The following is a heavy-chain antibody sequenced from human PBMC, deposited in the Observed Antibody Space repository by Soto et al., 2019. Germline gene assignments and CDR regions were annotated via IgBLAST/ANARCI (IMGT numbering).Heavy chain of an antibody. Sequence: PSETLSLTCSVSGGSISSSNYYWAWIRQPPGKGLEWSGSIYYIGNTYYNPSLKSRVTMSVDTSKNQFSLKVTSVTAADTAIYYCAREDRTNGYNYDYWGQGTLVTVSS. CDR2: IYYIGNT. CDR1: GGSISSSNYY. CDR3: AREDRTNGYNYDY. D-gene: IGHD1-1*01. V-gene: IGHV4-39*01. J-gene: IGHJ4*02.